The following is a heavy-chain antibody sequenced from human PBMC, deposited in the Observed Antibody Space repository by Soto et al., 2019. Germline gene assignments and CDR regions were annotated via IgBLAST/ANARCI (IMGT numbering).Heavy chain of an antibody. CDR2: MNPNSGNT. Sequence: ASVKVSCKASGYTFTSYDINWVRQATVQGLEWMGWMNPNSGNTGYAQKFQGRVTMTRNTSISTAYMELSSLRSEDTAVYYCARVITVRGVPFDYWGQGTLVTVSS. D-gene: IGHD3-10*01. V-gene: IGHV1-8*01. CDR3: ARVITVRGVPFDY. CDR1: GYTFTSYD. J-gene: IGHJ4*02.